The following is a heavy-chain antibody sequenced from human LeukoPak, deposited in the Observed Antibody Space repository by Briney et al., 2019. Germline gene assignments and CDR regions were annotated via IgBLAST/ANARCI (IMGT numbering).Heavy chain of an antibody. CDR2: ISYDGSNK. D-gene: IGHD2-2*01. J-gene: IGHJ2*01. V-gene: IGHV3-30*04. CDR3: ARDAYCSSTSCKEYFDL. Sequence: GGSLRLSCAASGFTFSSYAMHWVRQAPGKGLEWVAVISYDGSNKYYADSVKGRFTISRDNAKNSLYLQMNSLRAEDPAVYYCARDAYCSSTSCKEYFDLWGRGTLVTVSS. CDR1: GFTFSSYA.